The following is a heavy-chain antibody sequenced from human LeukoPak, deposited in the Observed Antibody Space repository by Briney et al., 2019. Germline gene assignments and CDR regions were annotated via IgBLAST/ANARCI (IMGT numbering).Heavy chain of an antibody. CDR2: INSDGSST. D-gene: IGHD3-3*01. CDR3: ARGSFWSGPQYFQH. V-gene: IGHV3-74*01. Sequence: GGSLRLSCAASGFTFSSYWMHWVRQAPGKGLVWVSRINSDGSSTSYADSVKGRFTISRDNAKNTLYLQMNGLRAEDTAVYYCARGSFWSGPQYFQHWGQGTLVTVSS. CDR1: GFTFSSYW. J-gene: IGHJ1*01.